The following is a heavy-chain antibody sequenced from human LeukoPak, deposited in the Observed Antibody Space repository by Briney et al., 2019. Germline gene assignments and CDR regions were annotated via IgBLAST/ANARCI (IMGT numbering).Heavy chain of an antibody. Sequence: GGSLRLSCAASGCTFSAYAMTWVRQAPGKGLEWVSSIGGRSDTTHYADSVKGRFTISRENAKNTLYLQMTSLRAEDTAFYFCAKQPLLWVGDQDYFDLWGQGTLVTVSA. D-gene: IGHD4-17*01. CDR3: AKQPLLWVGDQDYFDL. J-gene: IGHJ4*02. CDR2: IGGRSDTT. V-gene: IGHV3-23*01. CDR1: GCTFSAYA.